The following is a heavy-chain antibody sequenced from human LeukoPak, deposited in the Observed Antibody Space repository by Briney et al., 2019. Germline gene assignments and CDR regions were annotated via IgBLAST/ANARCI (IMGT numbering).Heavy chain of an antibody. V-gene: IGHV3-30*02. J-gene: IGHJ4*02. D-gene: IGHD6-19*01. CDR1: GFTFSSYG. CDR3: ARDSAVAGSPLAAD. Sequence: PGGSLRLSCAASGFTFSSYGMHWVRQAPGKGLEWVAFIRYDGSNKYYADSVKGRFTISRDNSKNTLYLQMNSLRAEDTAVYYCARDSAVAGSPLAADWGQGTLVTVSS. CDR2: IRYDGSNK.